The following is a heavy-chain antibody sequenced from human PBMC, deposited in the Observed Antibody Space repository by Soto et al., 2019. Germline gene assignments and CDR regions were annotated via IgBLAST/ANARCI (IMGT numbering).Heavy chain of an antibody. J-gene: IGHJ5*02. CDR3: ARVLSGEKTYYDFWSGYHNWFDP. V-gene: IGHV6-1*01. D-gene: IGHD3-3*01. CDR2: TYYRSKWYN. Sequence: QTIALTCAISGDSVSSNSAAWNWIRQSPSRGLEWLGWTYYRSKWYNDYAVSVKSRITINPDTSKNQFSLQLNSVTPEDTAVYYCARVLSGEKTYYDFWSGYHNWFDPWGQGTLVTVSS. CDR1: GDSVSSNSAA.